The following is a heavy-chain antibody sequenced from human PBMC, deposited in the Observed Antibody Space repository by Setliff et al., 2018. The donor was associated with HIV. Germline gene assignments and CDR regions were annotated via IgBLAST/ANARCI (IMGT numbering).Heavy chain of an antibody. D-gene: IGHD3-22*01. CDR1: GGTFSSYA. CDR3: ARDRAHYYDSSGQMPFDI. Sequence: SVKVSCKASGGTFSSYAISWVRQAPGQGLEWVGGIIPIFGTANYAQKFQGRVTITTDESTSTAYMELSSLRSEDTAVYYCARDRAHYYDSSGQMPFDIWGQGTMVTVSS. V-gene: IGHV1-69*05. CDR2: IIPIFGTA. J-gene: IGHJ3*02.